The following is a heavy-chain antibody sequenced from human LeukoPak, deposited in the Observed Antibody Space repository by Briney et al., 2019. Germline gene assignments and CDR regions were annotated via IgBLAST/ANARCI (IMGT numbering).Heavy chain of an antibody. D-gene: IGHD3-10*01. CDR3: ARWYYYGSGRRQFDY. Sequence: SETLSLTCTVSGGSISSGDYYWTWIRQPPGKGLEWIGYIYYSGSTSYNPSLKSRVTISVDTSRNRFSLRLTSVTAADTAVYYCARWYYYGSGRRQFDYWGQGTLVTVSS. V-gene: IGHV4-30-4*01. CDR1: GGSISSGDYY. J-gene: IGHJ4*02. CDR2: IYYSGST.